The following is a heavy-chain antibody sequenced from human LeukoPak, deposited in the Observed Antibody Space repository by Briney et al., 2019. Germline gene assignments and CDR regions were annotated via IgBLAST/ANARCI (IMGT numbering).Heavy chain of an antibody. V-gene: IGHV1-2*06. J-gene: IGHJ4*02. D-gene: IGHD3-22*01. CDR1: GYTFTGYY. CDR2: INPNSGGT. Sequence: GASVKVSCKASGYTFTGYYMHWVRQAPGQGLEWMGRINPNSGGTNYAQKFQGRVTMTRDTSISTAYMELSRLRSDDTAVYYCARDQLSWIKRITMIVGPYYFDYWGQGTLVTVSS. CDR3: ARDQLSWIKRITMIVGPYYFDY.